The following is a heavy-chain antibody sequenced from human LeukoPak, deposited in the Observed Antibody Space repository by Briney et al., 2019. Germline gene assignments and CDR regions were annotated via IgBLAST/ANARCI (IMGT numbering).Heavy chain of an antibody. CDR1: GGSSSGYY. CDR2: INHSGST. CDR3: ARATFDY. V-gene: IGHV4-34*01. Sequence: PSETLSLTCAVYGGSSSGYYWSWIRQPPGKGLEWIGEINHSGSTNYNPSLKSRVTISVDTSKNQFSLKLSSVTAADTAVYYCARATFDYWGQGTLVTVSS. J-gene: IGHJ4*02.